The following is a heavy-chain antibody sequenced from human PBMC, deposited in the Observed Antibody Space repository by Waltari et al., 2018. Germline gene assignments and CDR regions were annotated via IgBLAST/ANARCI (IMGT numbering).Heavy chain of an antibody. J-gene: IGHJ4*02. V-gene: IGHV4-34*01. CDR1: GGSFSGYY. CDR3: ARQGEVGGPVWYDYVWGSHMPFDY. D-gene: IGHD3-16*01. CDR2: INHSGST. Sequence: QVQLQQWGAGLLKPSETLSLTCAVYGGSFSGYYWSWIRQPPGKGLEWIGEINHSGSTNYNPSLKSRVTISVDTSKNQFSLKLSSVTAADTAVYYCARQGEVGGPVWYDYVWGSHMPFDYWGQGTLVTVSS.